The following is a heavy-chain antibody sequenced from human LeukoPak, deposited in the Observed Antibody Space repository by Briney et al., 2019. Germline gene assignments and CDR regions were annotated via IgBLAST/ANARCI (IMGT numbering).Heavy chain of an antibody. Sequence: ASVKVSCKASGYTFTSYDINWVRQATGQGLEWMGWMNPNSGNTGYAQKFQGRVTITRNTSISTAYMELSSLRSEDTAVYYCATTTMTTVTTDWYFDLWGRGTLVIVSS. CDR1: GYTFTSYD. D-gene: IGHD4-17*01. J-gene: IGHJ2*01. V-gene: IGHV1-8*03. CDR3: ATTTMTTVTTDWYFDL. CDR2: MNPNSGNT.